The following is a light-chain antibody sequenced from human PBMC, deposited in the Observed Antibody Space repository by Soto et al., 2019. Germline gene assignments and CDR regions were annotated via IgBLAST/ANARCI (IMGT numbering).Light chain of an antibody. V-gene: IGLV1-40*01. CDR1: SSNIGAGYD. CDR2: GHS. J-gene: IGLJ1*01. CDR3: QSYDSSLSVYV. Sequence: QSVLTQPPSVSGAPGQSVTISCTGSSSNIGAGYDVHWYQQLPGTAPKLLIYGHSNRPSGVPDRFSGSKSGTSASLAITGLQAEDEADYYCQSYDSSLSVYVFGTGTKVTV.